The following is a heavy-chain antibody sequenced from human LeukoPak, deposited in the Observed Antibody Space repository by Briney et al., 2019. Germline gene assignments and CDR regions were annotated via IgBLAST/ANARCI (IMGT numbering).Heavy chain of an antibody. J-gene: IGHJ4*02. CDR3: ARSLNGNYDDY. D-gene: IGHD1-7*01. V-gene: IGHV5-51*01. CDR2: IFPGDSDT. Sequence: GESLKISCQGSGYSFTTYWIAWVRQMPGKGLEWMGIIFPGDSDTKYSPSFQGQVTISADKSMNTAYLQWSSLKASDTAMYYCARSLNGNYDDYWGQGTLDLVSS. CDR1: GYSFTTYW.